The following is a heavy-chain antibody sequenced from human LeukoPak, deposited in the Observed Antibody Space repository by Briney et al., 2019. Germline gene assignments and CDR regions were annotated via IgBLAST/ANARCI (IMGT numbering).Heavy chain of an antibody. V-gene: IGHV1-2*02. D-gene: IGHD4-17*01. CDR2: INPNSGGT. Sequence: GASVKVSCKASGYTFTGYYMHWVRQAPGQGLEWMGWINPNSGGTNYAQKFQGRVTMTRDTSISTAYMELRSLRSDDTAVYYCARTPHTDHGDYASTDYWGQGTLVTVSS. CDR1: GYTFTGYY. CDR3: ARTPHTDHGDYASTDY. J-gene: IGHJ4*02.